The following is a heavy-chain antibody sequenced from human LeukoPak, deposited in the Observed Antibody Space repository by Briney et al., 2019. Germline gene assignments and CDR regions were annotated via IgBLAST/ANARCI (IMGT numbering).Heavy chain of an antibody. V-gene: IGHV3-30-3*01. CDR3: ARDSVNYCSSTSCYTSLTG. D-gene: IGHD2-2*02. CDR2: ISYDGSNK. CDR1: GFTFSSYA. J-gene: IGHJ4*02. Sequence: GRSLRLSCAASGFTFSSYAMHWVRQAPGKGLEWVAVISYDGSNKYYADSVKGRFTISRDNSKNTLYLQMNSLRAEDTAVYYCARDSVNYCSSTSCYTSLTGWGQGTLVTVSS.